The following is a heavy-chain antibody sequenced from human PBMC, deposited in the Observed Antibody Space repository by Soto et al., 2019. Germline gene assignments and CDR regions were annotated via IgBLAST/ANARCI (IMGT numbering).Heavy chain of an antibody. Sequence: GGSLRLSCTASGFTFGDYAMSWVRQAPGKGLEWVGFIRSKAYGGTTEYAASVKGRFTISRDDSKSIAYLQMNSLKTEDTAVYYCTRFILITFGGVIAPFDYWGQGTLVTVYS. CDR2: IRSKAYGGTT. CDR3: TRFILITFGGVIAPFDY. D-gene: IGHD3-16*02. CDR1: GFTFGDYA. J-gene: IGHJ4*02. V-gene: IGHV3-49*04.